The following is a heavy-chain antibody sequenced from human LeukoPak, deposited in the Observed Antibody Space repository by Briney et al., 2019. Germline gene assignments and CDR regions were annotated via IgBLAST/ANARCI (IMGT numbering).Heavy chain of an antibody. Sequence: PGGSLRLSCAASGFTFSSYSMNWVRQAPGKGLEWVSSISSSSSYIYYADSVKGRFTISRDNAKNSLYLQMNSLRAEDTAVYYCARDDYVWGSYRSASYWGQGTLVTVSS. CDR1: GFTFSSYS. CDR2: ISSSSSYI. J-gene: IGHJ4*02. CDR3: ARDDYVWGSYRSASY. D-gene: IGHD3-16*02. V-gene: IGHV3-21*01.